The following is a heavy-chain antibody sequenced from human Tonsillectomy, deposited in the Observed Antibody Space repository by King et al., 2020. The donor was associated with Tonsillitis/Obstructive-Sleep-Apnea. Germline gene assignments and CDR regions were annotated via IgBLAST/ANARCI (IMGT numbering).Heavy chain of an antibody. CDR2: IKSKTDGGTT. V-gene: IGHV3-15*07. CDR3: TTPPSEYGSGSYPYYYYGMDV. D-gene: IGHD3-10*01. Sequence: VQLVESGGGLVKPGGSLRLSCAASGFTFSNAWMNWVRQAPGKGLEWVGRIKSKTDGGTTDYAAPVKGRFTITRDDSKNTLYLQMNSLKTEDTAVYYCTTPPSEYGSGSYPYYYYGMDVWGQGTTVTVSS. J-gene: IGHJ6*02. CDR1: GFTFSNAW.